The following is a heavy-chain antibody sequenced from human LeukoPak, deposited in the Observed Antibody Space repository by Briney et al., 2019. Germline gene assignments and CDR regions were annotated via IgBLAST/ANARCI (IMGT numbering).Heavy chain of an antibody. J-gene: IGHJ6*03. CDR1: GYSISSGYY. V-gene: IGHV4-38-2*02. Sequence: SETLSLTCTVSGYSISSGYYWGWIRQPPGKGLEWIGSIYHSGSTYHNPSLKSRVTISVDTSKNQFSLKLSSVTAADTAVYYCARDVEGAGSTGYYYYYMDVWGKGTTVTVSS. D-gene: IGHD3-10*01. CDR2: IYHSGST. CDR3: ARDVEGAGSTGYYYYYMDV.